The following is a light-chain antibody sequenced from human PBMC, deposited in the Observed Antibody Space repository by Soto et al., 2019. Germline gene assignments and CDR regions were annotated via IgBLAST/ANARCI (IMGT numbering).Light chain of an antibody. CDR2: GAS. V-gene: IGKV3-20*01. Sequence: EIVLTQSPGTLSLSPGERDTISCRASQSVSSSYLAWYQQKPGQAPRLLIYGASSRATGIPDRFSGSGSGTDFTLTISRLEPGDFALYYCQQFATSPPSTFGQGTRLEIK. J-gene: IGKJ5*01. CDR1: QSVSSSY. CDR3: QQFATSPPST.